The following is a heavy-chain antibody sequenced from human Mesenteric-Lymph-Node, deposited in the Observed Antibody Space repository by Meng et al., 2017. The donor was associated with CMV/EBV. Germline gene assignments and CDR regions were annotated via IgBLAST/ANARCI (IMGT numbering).Heavy chain of an antibody. CDR1: EFTFRNYP. CDR3: ARAGGIYDSPDV. D-gene: IGHD3-3*01. Sequence: GESLKISCAASEFTFRNYPMHWVRQAPGKGLEWVAGISYYGDNKYYSDSVMGRFTISRDNAKNSLYLQMNSLRAEDTAVYYCARAGGIYDSPDVWGQGTTVTVSS. J-gene: IGHJ6*02. CDR2: ISYYGDNK. V-gene: IGHV3-30*03.